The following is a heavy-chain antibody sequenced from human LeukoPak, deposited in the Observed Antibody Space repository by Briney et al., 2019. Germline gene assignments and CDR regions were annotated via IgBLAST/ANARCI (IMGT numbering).Heavy chain of an antibody. D-gene: IGHD3-22*01. CDR1: GFTFSSYS. CDR3: ARARSYYYDSSGYWYFDY. CDR2: ISSSSSYI. Sequence: GGSLRLSCAASGFTFSSYSMNWVRQAPGKGLEWVSSISSSSSYIYYADSVKGRFTISRDNAKNSLYLQMNSLRAEDTAVYYCARARSYYYDSSGYWYFDYWGQGTLVTVSS. J-gene: IGHJ4*02. V-gene: IGHV3-21*01.